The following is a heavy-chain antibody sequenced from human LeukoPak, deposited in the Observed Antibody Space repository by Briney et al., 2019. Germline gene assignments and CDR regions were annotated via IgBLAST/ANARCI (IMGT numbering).Heavy chain of an antibody. CDR3: ARTRGYSAYDRFDY. J-gene: IGHJ4*02. D-gene: IGHD5-12*01. CDR1: GYTFTNYY. V-gene: IGHV1-46*01. CDR2: INPSGGST. Sequence: ASVKVSCKASGYTFTNYYMNWVRQAPRQGLEWMGIINPSGGSTSYTQEFQGRVTMTRDTSTSTVYMELSSLRSEDTAVYYCARTRGYSAYDRFDYWGQGTLVTVSS.